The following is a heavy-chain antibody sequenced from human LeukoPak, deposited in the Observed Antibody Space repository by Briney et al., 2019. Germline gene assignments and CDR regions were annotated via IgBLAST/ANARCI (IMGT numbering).Heavy chain of an antibody. V-gene: IGHV4-34*01. D-gene: IGHD3-22*01. CDR1: GGSFSDYY. J-gene: IGHJ6*02. Sequence: SQTLALTCAVYGGSFSDYYFNWIRQPPGKGLEWIGEITHSGITNYNPSLKSRVTVSVDTSKNQFSLKLRSVTAADAAVYYCASGRQSQYDTSGYYPYVYYGMDVWGQGTTVTVSS. CDR3: ASGRQSQYDTSGYYPYVYYGMDV. CDR2: ITHSGIT.